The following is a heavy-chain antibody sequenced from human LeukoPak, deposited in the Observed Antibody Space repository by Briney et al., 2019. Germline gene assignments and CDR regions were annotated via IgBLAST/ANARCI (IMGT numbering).Heavy chain of an antibody. CDR1: GFTFSSYA. V-gene: IGHV3-23*01. D-gene: IGHD3-16*02. J-gene: IGHJ4*02. CDR2: ISGSGGST. Sequence: GGSLRLSCAASGFTFSSYAMSWVRQAPGKGLEWVSAISGSGGSTYYADSVKGRFTISRDNSKNTLYLQMNSLRAEDTAVYYCAKDPTYDYVWGSYRIFDYWGQGTLVTVSS. CDR3: AKDPTYDYVWGSYRIFDY.